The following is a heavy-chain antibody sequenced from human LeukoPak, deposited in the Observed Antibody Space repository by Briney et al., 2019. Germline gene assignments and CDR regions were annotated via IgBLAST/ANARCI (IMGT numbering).Heavy chain of an antibody. CDR3: ARDRLHYGEYEKTFDY. CDR1: GFTFSDYY. J-gene: IGHJ4*02. D-gene: IGHD4-17*01. Sequence: GGSLRLSCAASGFTFSDYYMSWIRQAPGKGLEWVSYISSSGSTIYYADSVKGRFTISRDNAKNSLYLQMNSLRAEDTAVYYCARDRLHYGEYEKTFDYWGQGTLVTVSS. V-gene: IGHV3-11*04. CDR2: ISSSGSTI.